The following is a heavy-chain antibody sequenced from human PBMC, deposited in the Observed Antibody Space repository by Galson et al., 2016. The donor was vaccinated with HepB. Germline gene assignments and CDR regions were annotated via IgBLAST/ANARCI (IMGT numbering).Heavy chain of an antibody. V-gene: IGHV3-74*01. J-gene: IGHJ1*01. Sequence: SLRLSCAAAGFTFSLYWMHWVRQAPGKGLMWVSRINNGGTYTNYADSVKGRFTISRDKSKNTMYLQMNSLRAEDTAVYYCTKLGGWYGSGYFQHWGQGSLVTVSS. CDR1: GFTFSLYW. CDR3: TKLGGWYGSGYFQH. CDR2: INNGGTYT. D-gene: IGHD6-19*01.